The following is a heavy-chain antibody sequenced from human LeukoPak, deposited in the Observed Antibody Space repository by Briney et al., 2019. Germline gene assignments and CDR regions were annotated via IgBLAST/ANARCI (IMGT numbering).Heavy chain of an antibody. CDR3: ARADPIDYDILT. CDR2: MNPNSGNT. J-gene: IGHJ4*02. CDR1: GYTFTSYD. V-gene: IGHV1-8*01. D-gene: IGHD3-9*01. Sequence: ASVKVSCKASGYTFTSYDINWVRQATGQGLEWMGWMNPNSGNTGYAQKFQGRVTMTRNTSISTAYMELSSLRSEDTAVYYCARADPIDYDILTWGQGTLVTVSS.